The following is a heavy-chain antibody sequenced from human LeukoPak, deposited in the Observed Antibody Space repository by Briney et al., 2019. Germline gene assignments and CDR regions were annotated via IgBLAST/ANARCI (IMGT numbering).Heavy chain of an antibody. Sequence: GGSLRLSCAASGFTFSSYAMSWVRQAPGKGLEWVAVISYDGSNKYYADSVKGRFTISRDDAKNFLYLQMNSLRAEDTAVYYCARDLYYYGSGNYVPGLPDFWGQGTLVTVSS. CDR2: ISYDGSNK. CDR3: ARDLYYYGSGNYVPGLPDF. D-gene: IGHD3-10*01. V-gene: IGHV3-30*03. J-gene: IGHJ4*02. CDR1: GFTFSSYA.